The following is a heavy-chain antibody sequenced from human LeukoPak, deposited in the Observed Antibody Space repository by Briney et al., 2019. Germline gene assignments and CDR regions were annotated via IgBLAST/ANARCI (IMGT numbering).Heavy chain of an antibody. J-gene: IGHJ4*02. CDR3: ARDTGYCSGGSCYPDY. D-gene: IGHD2-15*01. V-gene: IGHV3-30-3*01. Sequence: GGSLRLSCAASGFTFSSYAMHWVRQAPGKGLEWVAVISYDGSNKYYADSVKGRFTISRDNSKNTLYLQMNSLRAEGTAVYYCARDTGYCSGGSCYPDYWGQGTLVTVSS. CDR1: GFTFSSYA. CDR2: ISYDGSNK.